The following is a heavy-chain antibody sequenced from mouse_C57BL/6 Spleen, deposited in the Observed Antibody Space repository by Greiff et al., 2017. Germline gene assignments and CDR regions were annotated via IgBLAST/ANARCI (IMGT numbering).Heavy chain of an antibody. D-gene: IGHD2-4*01. CDR2: ILPGSGST. V-gene: IGHV1-9*01. J-gene: IGHJ2*01. Sequence: QVQLQQSGAELMKPGASVKLSCKATGYTFTGYWIEWVKQRPGHGLEWIGAILPGSGSTNYNEKFKGKATFTADTSSNTAYMQLSSLTTEDSAIYYCARFPIYSNYDPYYFDYWGTGTTLTVSS. CDR3: ARFPIYSNYDPYYFDY. CDR1: GYTFTGYW.